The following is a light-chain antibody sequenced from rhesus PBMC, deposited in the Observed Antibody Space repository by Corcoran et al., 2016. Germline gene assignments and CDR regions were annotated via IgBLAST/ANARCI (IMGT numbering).Light chain of an antibody. V-gene: IGKV1-21*01. CDR2: RAS. CDR1: QGINSW. Sequence: DIQMTQSPSSLSASVGDKVSITCRASQGINSWLAWYQQKLGKAPKLRIYRASSLQSGVTSRFSGSGSGTDFTLPISSLQPEDFGTYYCLQYNTRPYTFGPGTKLEIK. CDR3: LQYNTRPYT. J-gene: IGKJ3*01.